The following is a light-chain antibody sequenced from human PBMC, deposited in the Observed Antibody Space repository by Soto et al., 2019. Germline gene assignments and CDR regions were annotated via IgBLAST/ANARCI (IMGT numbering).Light chain of an antibody. J-gene: IGKJ4*01. CDR3: QDRRQWPA. CDR1: QSVSSI. Sequence: IVVTQSLCTLYASPAGRATLSCRSSQSVSSILAWYQQKPGQAPRLLIYDASQRAAGIAARFSGSGSRTDFTLTISSQEPEDFALYYRQDRRQWPAFGGGTKVEIK. CDR2: DAS. V-gene: IGKV3-11*01.